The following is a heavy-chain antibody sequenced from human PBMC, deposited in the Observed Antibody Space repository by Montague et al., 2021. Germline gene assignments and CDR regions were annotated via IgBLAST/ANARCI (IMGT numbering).Heavy chain of an antibody. D-gene: IGHD1-26*01. J-gene: IGHJ5*02. Sequence: SETLSLTCTVSGGYIESRNWSWIRQPPGKGLEWIGYIYYRGNTNYNPSPKNRVTISVDTSKNQFSLKLSSVTAADTAVYYCARDLHGSYGKWFDPCGQGTLVTVSS. CDR3: ARDLHGSYGKWFDP. CDR2: IYYRGNT. CDR1: GGYIESRN. V-gene: IGHV4-59*11.